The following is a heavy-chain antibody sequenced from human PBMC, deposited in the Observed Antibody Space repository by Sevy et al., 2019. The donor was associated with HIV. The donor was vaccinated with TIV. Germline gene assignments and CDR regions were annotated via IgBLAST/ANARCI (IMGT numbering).Heavy chain of an antibody. V-gene: IGHV3-30*18. CDR2: ISHDGINE. CDR3: ANAYSGSYSHSYLYALDV. D-gene: IGHD1-26*01. J-gene: IGHJ6*02. Sequence: GGSLRLSCIGSGFSFSYYGIHWVRQSPGKGLDWVALISHDGINEYYADSVKGRFTISRDNCKNTVNLETNSLRNEDTAIYFCANAYSGSYSHSYLYALDVWGQGTTVTVSS. CDR1: GFSFSYYG.